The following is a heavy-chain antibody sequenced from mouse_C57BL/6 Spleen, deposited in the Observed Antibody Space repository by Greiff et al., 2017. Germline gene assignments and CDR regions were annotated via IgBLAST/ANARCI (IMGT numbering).Heavy chain of an antibody. D-gene: IGHD3-3*01. CDR2: IYPGSGST. CDR3: ARGTGTFYFDY. V-gene: IGHV1-55*01. Sequence: QVQLQQPGAELVKPGASVKMSCKASGFTFTSYWITWVKQRPGQGLEWIGDIYPGSGSTNYNEKLKSKATLTVDNSAITAYRHLSSLTSEDSAVYYCARGTGTFYFDYWGQGTTLTVSS. CDR1: GFTFTSYW. J-gene: IGHJ2*01.